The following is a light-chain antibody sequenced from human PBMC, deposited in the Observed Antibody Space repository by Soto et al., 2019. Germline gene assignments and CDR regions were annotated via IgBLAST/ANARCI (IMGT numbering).Light chain of an antibody. CDR2: GNS. CDR3: QSYDSSLSGSDV. V-gene: IGLV1-40*01. Sequence: QSVLTQPPSVSGAPGQRVTISCTGSSSNIGAGYDVHWYQQLPGTVPKLLIYGNSNRPSGVPDRFSGSKSGTSASLAITGLQAEDEADYYCQSYDSSLSGSDVFGTGTKVTVL. J-gene: IGLJ1*01. CDR1: SSNIGAGYD.